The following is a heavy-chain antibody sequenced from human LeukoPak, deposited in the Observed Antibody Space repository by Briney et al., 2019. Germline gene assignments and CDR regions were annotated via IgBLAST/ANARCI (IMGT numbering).Heavy chain of an antibody. Sequence: PGGSLRLSGTASGFTFGSYGMHWVRQAPGKGLEWVAFIRYDGSNKYYADSVKGRFTISRDNSKNTLYLQLNSLRAEETAVYYCAKEKKYYYDSTGYPGYDYWGQGTLVTVSS. J-gene: IGHJ4*02. CDR2: IRYDGSNK. V-gene: IGHV3-30*02. CDR1: GFTFGSYG. D-gene: IGHD3-22*01. CDR3: AKEKKYYYDSTGYPGYDY.